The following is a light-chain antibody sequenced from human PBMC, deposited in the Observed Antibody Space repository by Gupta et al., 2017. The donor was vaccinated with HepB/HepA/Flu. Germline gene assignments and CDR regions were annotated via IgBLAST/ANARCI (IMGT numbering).Light chain of an antibody. Sequence: ETVMTQSPATLSVSPGERATLSCRASQNVYSYLAWYQQKPGQAPRLLIYGASTRATDIPARFSGSGSGTEFTLTISSLQSEDFAVYYCQQDDTWLRTFGQGTRLDIK. CDR2: GAS. V-gene: IGKV3-15*01. CDR3: QQDDTWLRT. J-gene: IGKJ5*01. CDR1: QNVYSY.